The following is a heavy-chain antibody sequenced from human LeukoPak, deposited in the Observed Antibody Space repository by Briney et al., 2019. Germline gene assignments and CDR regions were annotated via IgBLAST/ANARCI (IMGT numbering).Heavy chain of an antibody. CDR1: GFTFSSYW. V-gene: IGHV3-74*01. D-gene: IGHD5-24*01. CDR3: ARDQGSARWLQFFDAFDI. Sequence: PGGSLRLSCAASGFTFSSYWMHWVRQAPGKGLVWVSRINSDGSSTSYADSVKGRFTISRDNAKNTLYLQMNSLRAEDTAVYYCARDQGSARWLQFFDAFDIWGQGTMVTVSS. CDR2: INSDGSST. J-gene: IGHJ3*02.